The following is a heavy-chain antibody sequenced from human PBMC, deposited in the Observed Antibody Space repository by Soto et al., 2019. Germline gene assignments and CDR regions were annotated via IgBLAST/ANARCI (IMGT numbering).Heavy chain of an antibody. CDR1: GGSISSGHYY. V-gene: IGHV4-30-4*02. Sequence: PSETLSLTCTVSGGSISSGHYYWSWIRQPPGKGLEWIGNIYFRGSTYYSPSLKGRGTISVDTSKNQFSLKLSSVTAADTAVYYCASSHAGAHITAAVHWGQGTLVTVSS. D-gene: IGHD6-13*01. J-gene: IGHJ4*02. CDR3: ASSHAGAHITAAVH. CDR2: IYFRGST.